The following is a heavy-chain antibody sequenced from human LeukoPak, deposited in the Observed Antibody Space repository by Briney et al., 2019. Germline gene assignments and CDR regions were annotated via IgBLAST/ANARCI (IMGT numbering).Heavy chain of an antibody. CDR1: GYTFTSYG. V-gene: IGHV1-18*01. J-gene: IGHJ4*02. CDR3: ARGGVVVAGHFDY. D-gene: IGHD2-15*01. Sequence: ASVKVSCKASGYTFTSYGISWVRQAPGQGLEWMGWISAYNGNTNYAQKFQGRVTITADESTSTAYMELSSLRSEDTAVYYCARGGVVVAGHFDYWGQGTLVTVSS. CDR2: ISAYNGNT.